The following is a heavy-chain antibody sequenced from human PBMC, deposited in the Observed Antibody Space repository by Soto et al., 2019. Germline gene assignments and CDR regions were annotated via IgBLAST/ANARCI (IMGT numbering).Heavy chain of an antibody. D-gene: IGHD3-3*02. J-gene: IGHJ4*02. V-gene: IGHV3-30-3*01. CDR3: AREIERVLGY. CDR2: ISYDGSNK. Sequence: PGGSLRLSCAASGFTFSSYAMHWVRQAPGKGLGWMAVISYDGSNKYYADSVKGRFTISRDNSKNTLYLQMNSLRVEDTAGYYYAREIERVLGYWGQGT. CDR1: GFTFSSYA.